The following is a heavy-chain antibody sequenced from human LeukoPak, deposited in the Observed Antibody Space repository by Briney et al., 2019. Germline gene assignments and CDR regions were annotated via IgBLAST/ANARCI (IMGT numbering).Heavy chain of an antibody. J-gene: IGHJ1*01. D-gene: IGHD6-13*01. CDR1: GGSISNSNW. V-gene: IGHV4-4*02. CDR2: IYHSGNT. Sequence: SGTLSLTCAVSGGSISNSNWWSWVRQPPGKGLEWIGEIYHSGNTNYNPSLKSRVTISVDKSKNQFSLKLSSVTAADTAVYYCARSIRFRIAAAGRGYFQHWGQGTLVTVSS. CDR3: ARSIRFRIAAAGRGYFQH.